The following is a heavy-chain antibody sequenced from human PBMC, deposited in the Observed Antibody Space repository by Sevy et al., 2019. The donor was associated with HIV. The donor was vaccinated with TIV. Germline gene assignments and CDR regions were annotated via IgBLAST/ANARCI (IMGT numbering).Heavy chain of an antibody. V-gene: IGHV3-21*06. CDR2: ISSSSSYI. D-gene: IGHD3-22*01. Sequence: GGSLRLSCAGSGFRFSSYTMNWVRQAPGKGLEWVSSISSSSSYIHYANSVKCRITISRVNANNSVNLQMNGLRAEDTAVYYCASDPSDDSSSYSYFEWWGQGTLVTVSS. CDR3: ASDPSDDSSSYSYFEW. J-gene: IGHJ4*02. CDR1: GFRFSSYT.